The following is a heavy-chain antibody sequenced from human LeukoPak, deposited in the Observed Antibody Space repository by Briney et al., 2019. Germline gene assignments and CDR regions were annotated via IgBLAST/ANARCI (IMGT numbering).Heavy chain of an antibody. CDR1: GFTVTTNY. CDR3: ARQQSAVTTFDY. J-gene: IGHJ4*02. V-gene: IGHV3-66*04. D-gene: IGHD4-17*01. Sequence: AGGSLRLSCAASGFTVTTNYMSWVRQAPGKGLEWVSALYSGGTTYYADSVKGRFTISGDNSKNTLFLQMNSLRAEDTAVYYCARQQSAVTTFDYWGQGTLVTVSS. CDR2: LYSGGTT.